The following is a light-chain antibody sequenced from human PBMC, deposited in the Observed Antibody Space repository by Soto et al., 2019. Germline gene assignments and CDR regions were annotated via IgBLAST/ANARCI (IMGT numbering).Light chain of an antibody. CDR1: QSIGSW. Sequence: DIQMTQSPSTLSASVGDRVTITCRASQSIGSWLAWHQQEPGKAPKLLIYKASSLESGVPSRFSGSGSGTEFNLSISSLQPDDSATYYCQQYDSYPLTFGGGTKVEIK. CDR2: KAS. J-gene: IGKJ4*01. CDR3: QQYDSYPLT. V-gene: IGKV1-5*03.